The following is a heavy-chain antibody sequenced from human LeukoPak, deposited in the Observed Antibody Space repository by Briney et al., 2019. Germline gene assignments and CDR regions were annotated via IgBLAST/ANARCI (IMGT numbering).Heavy chain of an antibody. J-gene: IGHJ4*02. D-gene: IGHD1-26*01. Sequence: PGRSLRLSCAASGFTFSSYGMHWVRQVPWKGLVWVSHIDIDGSSTKVADSVKGRFTISRDNAKNTLYLQMNSLKVEDTAVYYCVRDAPEWEIPSDYWGQGTLVTISS. V-gene: IGHV3-74*03. CDR2: IDIDGSST. CDR3: VRDAPEWEIPSDY. CDR1: GFTFSSYG.